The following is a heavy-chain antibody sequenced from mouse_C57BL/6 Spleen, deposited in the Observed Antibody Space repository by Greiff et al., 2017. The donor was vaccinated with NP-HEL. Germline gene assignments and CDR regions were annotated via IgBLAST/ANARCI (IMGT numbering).Heavy chain of an antibody. Sequence: QVQLQQSGPELVKPGASVKISCKASGYAFSSSWMNWVKQRPGKGLEWIGRIYPGDGDTNYNGKFKGKGTLTADKSSSTAYMQLSSLTSEDSAVYFCARWVDGNYNYYAMDYWGQGTSVTVSS. D-gene: IGHD2-1*01. V-gene: IGHV1-82*01. J-gene: IGHJ4*01. CDR1: GYAFSSSW. CDR3: ARWVDGNYNYYAMDY. CDR2: IYPGDGDT.